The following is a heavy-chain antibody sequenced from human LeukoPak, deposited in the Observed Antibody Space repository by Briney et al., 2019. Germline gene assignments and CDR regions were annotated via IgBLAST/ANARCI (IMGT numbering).Heavy chain of an antibody. J-gene: IGHJ5*02. CDR3: ARDNYVWGSYRSNWFGP. CDR2: ISRNSGSI. D-gene: IGHD3-16*02. Sequence: GRSLRLSCVASGFTFDDYGMHWVRQSPGKGLEWVSGISRNSGSIGYADSVKGRFTVSRDNAKNSLYLQMNNLRPEDTALYYCARDNYVWGSYRSNWFGPWGQGTLVTVSS. V-gene: IGHV3-9*01. CDR1: GFTFDDYG.